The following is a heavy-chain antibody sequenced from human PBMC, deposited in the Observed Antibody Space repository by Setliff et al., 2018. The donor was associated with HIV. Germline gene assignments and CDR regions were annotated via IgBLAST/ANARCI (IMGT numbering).Heavy chain of an antibody. CDR1: GYTFTRYG. V-gene: IGHV1-18*01. J-gene: IGHJ4*02. D-gene: IGHD6-19*01. CDR3: ARAPYRSGGYGVDY. Sequence: ASVKVYCKDFGYTFTRYGISWVRQAPGQGLEWMGWISGYNGNTKYVQKLQGRVTMTTDTATSTVYMELSSLRTEDTAVYYCARAPYRSGGYGVDYWGQGTLVTVSS. CDR2: ISGYNGNT.